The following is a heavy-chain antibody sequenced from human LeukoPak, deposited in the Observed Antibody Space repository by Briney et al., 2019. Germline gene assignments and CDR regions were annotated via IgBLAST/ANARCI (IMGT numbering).Heavy chain of an antibody. CDR3: AQKWGLSWFDP. CDR2: IYYSGST. J-gene: IGHJ5*02. CDR1: GGSISSFY. V-gene: IGHV4-59*08. Sequence: PSETLSLTCTVSGGSISSFYWSWIRQPPGKGLEWIGYIYYSGSTHYNPSLKSRVTISVDTSKNQFSLKLTSATAADTAVYYCAQKWGLSWFDPWGQGTLVIVSS. D-gene: IGHD2-21*01.